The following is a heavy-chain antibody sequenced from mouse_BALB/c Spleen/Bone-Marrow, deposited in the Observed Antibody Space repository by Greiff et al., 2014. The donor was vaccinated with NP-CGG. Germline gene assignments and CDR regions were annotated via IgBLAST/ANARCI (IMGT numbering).Heavy chain of an antibody. D-gene: IGHD4-1*01. CDR2: IHYSGTT. J-gene: IGHJ4*01. CDR1: GYSTTSDYS. CDR3: ARFAGTPYTMDY. Sequence: EVQLQQSGPDLVKPSQSLSLTCTVTGYSTTSDYSWHWIRQFPGNKLEWMGYIHYSGTTVYNPSLKSRISITRDTSNNQFFLQLNSVTTEDTATYYCARFAGTPYTMDYWGQGTSVTVSS. V-gene: IGHV3-1*02.